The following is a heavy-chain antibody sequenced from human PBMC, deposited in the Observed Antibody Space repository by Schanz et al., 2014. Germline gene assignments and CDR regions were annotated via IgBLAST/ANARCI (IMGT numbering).Heavy chain of an antibody. V-gene: IGHV3-23*04. CDR3: AKIRYDSSGYYLPYYGMDV. D-gene: IGHD3-22*01. J-gene: IGHJ6*02. Sequence: EVQVVESGGGLVQPGGSLRLSCEASGFTLTSYALPWVRQAPGKGLEWVAGISGSGGSTDYADSVKGRFIIPRDNSKNTLYLQMNSLRAEDTAVYYCAKIRYDSSGYYLPYYGMDVWGQGTTVIVSS. CDR2: ISGSGGST. CDR1: GFTLTSYA.